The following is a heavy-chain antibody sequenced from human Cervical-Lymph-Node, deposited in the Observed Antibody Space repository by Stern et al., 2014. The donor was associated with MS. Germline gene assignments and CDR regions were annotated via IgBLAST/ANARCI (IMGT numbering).Heavy chain of an antibody. J-gene: IGHJ5*02. V-gene: IGHV7-4-1*02. CDR2: INSNTGAP. D-gene: IGHD3-3*01. CDR3: ARDMSDFWSDYGHNWFDP. CDR1: GYTFTKYL. Sequence: QVQLVQSGSELKKPGASVTVSCKASGYTFTKYLIHWVRQAPGQGLEWMGGINSNTGAPMYARDFAGRFVFSLDTSVTTAYLQISRLKTEDTAVYYCARDMSDFWSDYGHNWFDPWGQGTLVTVSS.